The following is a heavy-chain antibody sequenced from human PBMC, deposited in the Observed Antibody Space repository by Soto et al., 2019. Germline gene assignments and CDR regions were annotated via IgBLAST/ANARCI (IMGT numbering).Heavy chain of an antibody. J-gene: IGHJ4*02. CDR1: GFTFSLFY. D-gene: IGHD3-9*01. CDR2: IKPDGSDQ. CDR3: VKEDWFRIDY. V-gene: IGHV3-7*03. Sequence: GGSLRLSCEASGFTFSLFYMTWVRQAPGKGLEWVAKIKPDGSDQNYVDSVKGRFTISRDNAKNSLYLQMNSLRDEDTAVYYCVKEDWFRIDYWGQGTLVTVSS.